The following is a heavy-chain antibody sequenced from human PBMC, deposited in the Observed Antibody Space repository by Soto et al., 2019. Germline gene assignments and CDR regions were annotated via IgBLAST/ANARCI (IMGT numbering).Heavy chain of an antibody. J-gene: IGHJ4*02. V-gene: IGHV3-23*01. CDR2: ISGSDDKT. Sequence: GGSLRLSCAVSGFTLRSYVMSWVRQAPGKGLEWVSGISGSDDKTYYADSVKGRFTISRDNFKNTLYLQMNSLRVEDTAVYFCVASDPFDYWGQGTQVT. CDR1: GFTLRSYV. CDR3: VASDPFDY.